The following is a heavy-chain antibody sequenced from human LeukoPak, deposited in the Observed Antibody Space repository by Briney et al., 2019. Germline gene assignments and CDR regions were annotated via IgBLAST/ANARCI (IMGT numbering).Heavy chain of an antibody. D-gene: IGHD1-26*01. V-gene: IGHV3-30*18. CDR3: ANDGPYSGSYFDY. Sequence: PGGSLRLSCAASGFTFSSYGMHWVRQAPGKGLEWVAVISYDGSNKYYADSVKGRFTISRDNSKNTLYLQMNSLRAEDTAVYYCANDGPYSGSYFDYWGQGTLVTVSS. CDR1: GFTFSSYG. J-gene: IGHJ4*02. CDR2: ISYDGSNK.